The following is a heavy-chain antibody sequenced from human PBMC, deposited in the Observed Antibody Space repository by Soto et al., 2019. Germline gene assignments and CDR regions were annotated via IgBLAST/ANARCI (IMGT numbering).Heavy chain of an antibody. CDR3: ARHRIPVAGKNWFEP. D-gene: IGHD6-19*01. V-gene: IGHV4-39*01. Sequence: SETLSLTCTVSGGSISSSSYSWGWIRQPPGKGLDWIGSMYHSGSTYYNPSLKSRVTISVDTSKNQFSLKLTSVTAADTAVYYCARHRIPVAGKNWFEPWGKGTLVT. J-gene: IGHJ5*02. CDR2: MYHSGST. CDR1: GGSISSSSYS.